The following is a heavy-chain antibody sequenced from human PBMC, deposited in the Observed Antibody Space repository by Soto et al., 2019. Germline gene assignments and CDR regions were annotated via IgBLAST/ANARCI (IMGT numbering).Heavy chain of an antibody. J-gene: IGHJ4*02. CDR2: SDYSGST. V-gene: IGHV4-59*01. Sequence: QVHLQESGPGLVKPSETLSLTCTVSGASIRSYYCSWIRQPPGKGLEWIGFSDYSGSTNYNPSLNSLVPTSVDTSKTQSPLKLTSVTAADTAVYYCARDHNGGPHFDYWGQGILVPVSS. CDR1: GASIRSYY. D-gene: IGHD3-16*01. CDR3: ARDHNGGPHFDY.